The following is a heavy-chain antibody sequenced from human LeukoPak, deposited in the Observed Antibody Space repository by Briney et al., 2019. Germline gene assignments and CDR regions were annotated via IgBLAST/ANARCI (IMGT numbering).Heavy chain of an antibody. CDR2: ISSSGDTI. D-gene: IGHD3-9*01. Sequence: PGRSLRLSCAASGFTFSNYEMNWVRQAPGKGLECISYISSSGDTIYYADSVKGRLTISRDNAKNSLYLQMNSLRAEDTAVYYCARGRGSFDWPWGYWGQGTLVTVSS. J-gene: IGHJ4*02. CDR3: ARGRGSFDWPWGY. CDR1: GFTFSNYE. V-gene: IGHV3-48*03.